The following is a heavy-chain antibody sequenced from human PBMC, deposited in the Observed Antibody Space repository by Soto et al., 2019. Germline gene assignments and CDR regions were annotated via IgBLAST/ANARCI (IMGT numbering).Heavy chain of an antibody. CDR3: ARSSGDTWEQYYFDY. CDR2: ISGRGGST. V-gene: IGHV3-23*01. Sequence: EVQLLESGGGLVLPGRSLRLSCAASGFIFSDYSMSWVRQAPGKGLEWVSGISGRGGSTYYADSVKGRFTISRDSSRNTLFLQMNSLRAEDTALYFCARSSGDTWEQYYFDYWGQGTLVPVSS. CDR1: GFIFSDYS. J-gene: IGHJ4*02. D-gene: IGHD1-1*01.